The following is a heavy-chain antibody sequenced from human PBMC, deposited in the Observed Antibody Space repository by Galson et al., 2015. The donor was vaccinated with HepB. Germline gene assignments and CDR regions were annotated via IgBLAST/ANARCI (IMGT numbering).Heavy chain of an antibody. J-gene: IGHJ1*01. V-gene: IGHV3-23*01. CDR2: VSGSGDNT. D-gene: IGHD5-12*01. Sequence: APGKGLEWVSAVSGSGDNTYYADSVKGRFTVSRDNSMDTVYLQMSSLRADDTAVYYCAKDPLVAPSFWGQGTLVTVSS. CDR3: AKDPLVAPSF.